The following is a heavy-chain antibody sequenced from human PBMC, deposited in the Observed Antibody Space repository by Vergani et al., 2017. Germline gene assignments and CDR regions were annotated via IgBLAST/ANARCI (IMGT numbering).Heavy chain of an antibody. CDR3: ARVDTQVPATSHFYYMDV. D-gene: IGHD6-25*01. J-gene: IGHJ6*03. Sequence: QVQMQESGPGLVKPSQTLSLTCAVSGGSISSGDHCWTWIRQRPGKGLEWIGYIFYSGTTYDNQSLRSRLTISVDTSQNQFSLKLRSVTAADTAVYYCARVDTQVPATSHFYYMDVWGKGTTVVVSS. V-gene: IGHV4-31*11. CDR1: GGSISSGDHC. CDR2: IFYSGTT.